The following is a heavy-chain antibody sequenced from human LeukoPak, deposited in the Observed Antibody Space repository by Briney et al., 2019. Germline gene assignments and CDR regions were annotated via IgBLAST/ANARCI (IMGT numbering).Heavy chain of an antibody. CDR1: GGSFSGYY. CDR3: ARGRRIAARRSWFDP. D-gene: IGHD6-6*01. V-gene: IGHV4-34*01. CDR2: INHSGST. J-gene: IGHJ5*02. Sequence: SETLSLTCAVYGGSFSGYYWSWIRQPPGKGLEWIGEINHSGSTNYNPSLESRVTISVDTSKNQFSLKLSSVTAADTAVYYCARGRRIAARRSWFDPWGQGTLVTVSS.